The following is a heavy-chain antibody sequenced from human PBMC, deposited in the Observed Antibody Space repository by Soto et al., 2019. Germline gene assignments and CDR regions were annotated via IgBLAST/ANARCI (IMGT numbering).Heavy chain of an antibody. D-gene: IGHD5-18*01. CDR1: GYTFTSYG. CDR3: ARDRWIQLWSRRYYYYGMDV. Sequence: ASVNVSCKASGYTFTSYGISWVRQAPGQGLEWMGWISAYNGNTNYAQKLQGRVTMTTDTSTSTAYMELRSLRSDDTAVYYCARDRWIQLWSRRYYYYGMDVWGQGTTVTVSS. V-gene: IGHV1-18*04. J-gene: IGHJ6*02. CDR2: ISAYNGNT.